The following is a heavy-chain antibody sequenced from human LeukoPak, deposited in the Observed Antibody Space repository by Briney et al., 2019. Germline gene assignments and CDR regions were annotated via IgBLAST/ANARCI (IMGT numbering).Heavy chain of an antibody. Sequence: SGPTQGNLTQTLTLTCTFSGFSLSTSGVCVSWIRQPPGKALEWLARIDWDDHKYYSTSLKTRLTISKDTSKNQVVLTMSNMDPVDTATYYCARSGIVGATTRLYYFDSWGQRNLGSVSS. CDR2: IDWDDHK. V-gene: IGHV2-70*11. D-gene: IGHD1-26*01. CDR3: ARSGIVGATTRLYYFDS. CDR1: GFSLSTSGVC. J-gene: IGHJ4*02.